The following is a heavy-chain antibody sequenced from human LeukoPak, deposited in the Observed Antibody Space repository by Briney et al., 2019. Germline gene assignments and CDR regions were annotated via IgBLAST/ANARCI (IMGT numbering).Heavy chain of an antibody. CDR3: ARDPPHTTGWYSCLDY. CDR2: INPSDGST. CDR1: GYTFTSYF. Sequence: ASVKVSCKASGYTFTSYFMHWVRQAPGQGLEWMGVINPSDGSTSCAQKFQGRVTMTRDTSTSTVYMELSSLRSEDTAVYYCARDPPHTTGWYSCLDYWGQGTRVTVSS. J-gene: IGHJ4*02. D-gene: IGHD6-19*01. V-gene: IGHV1-46*01.